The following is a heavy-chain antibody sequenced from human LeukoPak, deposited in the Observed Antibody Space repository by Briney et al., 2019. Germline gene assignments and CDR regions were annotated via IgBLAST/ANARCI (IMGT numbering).Heavy chain of an antibody. CDR1: GGTFNNSA. Sequence: SVKVSCKTSGGTFNNSAISWVRRAPGQGLEWLGGIMPLFGTAGYAQKFQGRVTITKDESTRTVYLELTSLTSDDTAVYYCARDVHGDYGSGWFDPWGQGTLVSVSS. J-gene: IGHJ5*02. CDR2: IMPLFGTA. CDR3: ARDVHGDYGSGWFDP. V-gene: IGHV1-69*05. D-gene: IGHD4-17*01.